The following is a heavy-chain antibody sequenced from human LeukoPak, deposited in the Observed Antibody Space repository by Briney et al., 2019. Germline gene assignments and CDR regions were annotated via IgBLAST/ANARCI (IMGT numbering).Heavy chain of an antibody. CDR2: IYYSGST. CDR1: GGSISSYY. Sequence: SETLSLTCTVSGGSISSYYWGWIRQPPGKGLEWIGSIYYSGSTYYNPSLKSRVTISVDTSKNQFSLKLSSVTAADTAVYYCARRLVPWIQAIDPGRIDYWGQGTLVTVSS. V-gene: IGHV4-39*01. J-gene: IGHJ4*02. D-gene: IGHD5-18*01. CDR3: ARRLVPWIQAIDPGRIDY.